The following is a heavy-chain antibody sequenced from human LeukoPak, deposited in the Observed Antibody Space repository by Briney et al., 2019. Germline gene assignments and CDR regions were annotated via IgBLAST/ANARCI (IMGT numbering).Heavy chain of an antibody. CDR2: IRYDGSNK. J-gene: IGHJ5*02. Sequence: GGSLRLSCPASGFTFSSYGMHWVRQAPGKGLEWVAFIRYDGSNKYYADSVKGRLTISRDNSKNTLYLQMNSLRAEDTAVYYCAKDPRRVAARPRWFDPWGQGTLVTVSS. CDR3: AKDPRRVAARPRWFDP. D-gene: IGHD6-6*01. V-gene: IGHV3-30*02. CDR1: GFTFSSYG.